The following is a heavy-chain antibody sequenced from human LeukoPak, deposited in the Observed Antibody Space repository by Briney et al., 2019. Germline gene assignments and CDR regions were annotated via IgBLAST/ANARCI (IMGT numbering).Heavy chain of an antibody. CDR3: AMVRGVDYYYYYYMDV. V-gene: IGHV1-69*13. J-gene: IGHJ6*03. Sequence: SVKVSCKASGGTFSSYAISWVRQAPGQGLEWMGGIIPIFGTANYAQKFQGRVTITADESTSTAYMELSSLRSEDTAVYYCAMVRGVDYYYYYYMDVWGKGTTVTVSS. CDR1: GGTFSSYA. D-gene: IGHD3-10*01. CDR2: IIPIFGTA.